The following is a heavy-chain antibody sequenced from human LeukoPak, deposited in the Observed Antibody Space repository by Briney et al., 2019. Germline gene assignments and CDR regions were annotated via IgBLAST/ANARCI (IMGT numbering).Heavy chain of an antibody. CDR1: GGSISSSSNF. J-gene: IGHJ4*02. CDR2: ISYSGST. D-gene: IGHD1-26*01. Sequence: SETLSLTCTVSGGSISSSSNFWGWIRQPPGKGLEWIGSISYSGSTYYNPSLKSRVTISVDTSKNQFPLKLSSVTAADTALYYCARLTPYSGSPLGDYWGQGTLVSVPS. V-gene: IGHV4-39*01. CDR3: ARLTPYSGSPLGDY.